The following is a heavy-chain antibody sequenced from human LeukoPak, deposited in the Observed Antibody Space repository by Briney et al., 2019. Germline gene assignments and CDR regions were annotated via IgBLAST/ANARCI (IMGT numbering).Heavy chain of an antibody. CDR2: IYYSGST. V-gene: IGHV4-39*01. J-gene: IGHJ6*02. CDR3: ARQVVDTAMVYYYYYGMDV. D-gene: IGHD5-18*01. Sequence: SETLPLTCTVSGGSISSSSYYWGWIRQPPGKGLEWIGSIYYSGSTYYNPSLKSRVTISVDTSKNQFSLKLSSVTAADTAVYYCARQVVDTAMVYYYYYGMDVWGQGTTVTVSS. CDR1: GGSISSSSYY.